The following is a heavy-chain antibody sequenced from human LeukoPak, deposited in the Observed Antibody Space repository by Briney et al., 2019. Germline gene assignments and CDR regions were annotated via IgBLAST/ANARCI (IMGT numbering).Heavy chain of an antibody. V-gene: IGHV3-23*01. CDR1: GFTFSSYA. CDR2: ISGSGGST. D-gene: IGHD3-22*01. CDR3: AKAVVITDWFDP. Sequence: GGSLRLSCAASGFTFSSYAMSWVRQAPGKGLEWVSAISGSGGSTYYADSVKGRFTISRDNSKNTLYLQMNNLRAEDTAVYYCAKAVVITDWFDPWGQGTLVTVSS. J-gene: IGHJ5*02.